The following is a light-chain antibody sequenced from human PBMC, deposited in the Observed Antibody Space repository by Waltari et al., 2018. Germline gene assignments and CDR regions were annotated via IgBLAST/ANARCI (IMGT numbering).Light chain of an antibody. CDR1: QSLVHTDGHTY. CDR2: KVS. Sequence: DVVMTQSPLPLPVSPGQPSSISCRSSQSLVHTDGHTYLNWFQQRPGQSPRRLLYKVSNRDSGVPDRVSGSGSGTDFTLKISRVEAEDVGIYYCMQATHWPLSFGQGTKVESK. J-gene: IGKJ1*01. CDR3: MQATHWPLS. V-gene: IGKV2-30*02.